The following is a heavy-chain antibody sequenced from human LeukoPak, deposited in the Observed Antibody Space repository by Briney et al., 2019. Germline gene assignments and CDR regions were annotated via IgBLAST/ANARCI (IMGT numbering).Heavy chain of an antibody. CDR1: GITFDDYA. CDR3: AKSGAMIVVVTYQDY. CDR2: ISGDGGST. D-gene: IGHD3-22*01. J-gene: IGHJ4*02. Sequence: PGGSLRLSCAASGITFDDYAMHWVRQAPGKGLEWVSLISGDGGSTYYADSVKGRFTISRDNGKNSLYLQMNSLRTEDTALYYCAKSGAMIVVVTYQDYWGQGTLVTVSS. V-gene: IGHV3-43*02.